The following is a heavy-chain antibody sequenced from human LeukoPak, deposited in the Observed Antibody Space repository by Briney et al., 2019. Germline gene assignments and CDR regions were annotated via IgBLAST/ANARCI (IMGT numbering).Heavy chain of an antibody. CDR3: ANSYSPPHY. J-gene: IGHJ4*02. V-gene: IGHV3-74*01. CDR1: GFTFGNSW. CDR2: INTDGSDT. Sequence: GGSPRLSCAASGFTFGNSWMNWVRQAPGKRPVWVSRINTDGSDTTYADSVKGRFTISRDNAKNTLYLQMNSLRAEDSAVYYCANSYSPPHYWGQGTLVTVSS. D-gene: IGHD3-10*01.